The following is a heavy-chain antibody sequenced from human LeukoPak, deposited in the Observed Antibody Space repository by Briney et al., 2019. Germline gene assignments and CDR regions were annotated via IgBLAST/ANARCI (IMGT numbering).Heavy chain of an antibody. CDR3: AKDGYSSGFDLGY. Sequence: GGSLTLSCTASGFIFSSYGMHWVRQAPGKGLEWVAFIRYDESTQNYADSVQARFPISRDHSKNTLYLQMHTLRAEDTAVYYCAKDGYSSGFDLGYWGQGTLVTVSS. V-gene: IGHV3-30*02. D-gene: IGHD3-22*01. CDR2: IRYDESTQ. CDR1: GFIFSSYG. J-gene: IGHJ4*02.